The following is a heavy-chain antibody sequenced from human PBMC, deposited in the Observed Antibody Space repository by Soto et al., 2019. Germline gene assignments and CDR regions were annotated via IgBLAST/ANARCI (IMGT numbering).Heavy chain of an antibody. Sequence: EVQLVESGGGLVQPGGSLRLSCAASGFTFSTYEMNWVRQAPGRGLEWISYISSSSSYIYYADSVKGRFTISRDNAKNSLYLQMNSLRAEDTAVYYCARDPNSDYWGQGTLVTVSS. V-gene: IGHV3-48*03. J-gene: IGHJ4*02. D-gene: IGHD1-7*01. CDR2: ISSSSSYI. CDR3: ARDPNSDY. CDR1: GFTFSTYE.